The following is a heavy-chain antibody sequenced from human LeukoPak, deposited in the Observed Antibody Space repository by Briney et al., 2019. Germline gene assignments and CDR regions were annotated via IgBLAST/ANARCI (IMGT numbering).Heavy chain of an antibody. J-gene: IGHJ4*02. Sequence: PGGSLRLSCAASGFTFSSYSMNWVRQAPGKGLEWVSSISSSSSYIYYADSVKGRFTISRDNAKNSLYLQMNSLRAEDTAVYYCARVGYDFWSGYVYWGQGTLVTVPS. CDR2: ISSSSSYI. CDR1: GFTFSSYS. D-gene: IGHD3-3*01. V-gene: IGHV3-21*01. CDR3: ARVGYDFWSGYVY.